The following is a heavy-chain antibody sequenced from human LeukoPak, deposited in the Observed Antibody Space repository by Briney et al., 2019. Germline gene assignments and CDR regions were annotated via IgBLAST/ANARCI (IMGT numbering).Heavy chain of an antibody. CDR1: GYSFTSYW. V-gene: IGHV5-51*01. J-gene: IGHJ5*02. Sequence: GESLKISCKGSGYSFTSYWIGWVRQMPGKGLEWMGIIYPGDSDTRYSPSFQGQVTISADKSISTAYLQWSSLKASDTAMYYCARRVRGSGSYPNNWFDPWGQGTLVTVSS. D-gene: IGHD3-10*01. CDR3: ARRVRGSGSYPNNWFDP. CDR2: IYPGDSDT.